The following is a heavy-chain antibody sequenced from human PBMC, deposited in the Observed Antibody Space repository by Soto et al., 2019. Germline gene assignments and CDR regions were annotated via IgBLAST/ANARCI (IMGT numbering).Heavy chain of an antibody. CDR2: IYYSGST. J-gene: IGHJ5*02. CDR1: GGSSSSYY. V-gene: IGHV4-59*12. Sequence: SETLSLTCTVSGGSSSSYYWSWIRQPPGKGLEWIGYIYYSGSTNYNPSLKSRVTMSVDTSKNQFSLKLSSVTAADTAVYYCARVPGPWGQGTLVTVSS. CDR3: ARVPGP.